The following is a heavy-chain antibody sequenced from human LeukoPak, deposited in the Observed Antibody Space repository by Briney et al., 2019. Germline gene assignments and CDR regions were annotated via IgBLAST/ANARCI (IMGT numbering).Heavy chain of an antibody. CDR3: ARVFGAYDSIDC. D-gene: IGHD5-12*01. Sequence: GGSLRLSCAASGFSMSGYWMSWVRQAPGKGLEWVANIKQDGSERHYADSVKGRFTIYRDNAQNSLYLQMNSLRAEETAVYYCARVFGAYDSIDCWGQGTLVTVS. CDR2: IKQDGSER. CDR1: GFSMSGYW. J-gene: IGHJ4*02. V-gene: IGHV3-7*01.